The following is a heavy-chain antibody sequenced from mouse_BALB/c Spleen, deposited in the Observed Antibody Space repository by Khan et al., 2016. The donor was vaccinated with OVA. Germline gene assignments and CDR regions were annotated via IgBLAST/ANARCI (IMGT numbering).Heavy chain of an antibody. J-gene: IGHJ4*01. Sequence: QVQLKESGPGLVAPSQSLSITCTVSGFSLTGYGVNWVRQPPGKGLEWLGMIWGDGSTDYNSALKSRLSISKDNSKSQVFLKMNSLQTDDTARYYCARAYYGNYREAMDYWGQGTSHRLL. V-gene: IGHV2-6-7*01. CDR2: IWGDGST. CDR1: GFSLTGYG. D-gene: IGHD2-10*01. CDR3: ARAYYGNYREAMDY.